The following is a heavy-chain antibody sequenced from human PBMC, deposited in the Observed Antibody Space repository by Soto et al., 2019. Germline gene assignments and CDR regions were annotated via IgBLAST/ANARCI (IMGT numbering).Heavy chain of an antibody. D-gene: IGHD3-22*01. CDR3: AKNRGGGYYESGGFYYSDAFDV. V-gene: IGHV3-7*03. CDR1: GFTFSYYW. J-gene: IGHJ3*01. Sequence: MRLSCSASGFTFSYYWMMWVRQAPGKGLEWVANIKEDGSKKYYVDSVKGRFTISRDNTENLLYLEMNSLSAEDTAVYYCAKNRGGGYYESGGFYYSDAFDVWGQGTMVTVSS. CDR2: IKEDGSKK.